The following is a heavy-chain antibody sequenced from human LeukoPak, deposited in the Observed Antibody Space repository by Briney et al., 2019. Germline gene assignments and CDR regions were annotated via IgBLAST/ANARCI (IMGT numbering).Heavy chain of an antibody. D-gene: IGHD4-23*01. V-gene: IGHV1-46*01. J-gene: IGHJ4*02. Sequence: ASVKVSCKASGYTFISYYMHWVRQAPGQGLEWMGIINPCGGSTNYAQNFQGRVTMTRDISSKTVYMELSSLRSEDTAVYYCARDRDYGGNPSTFGYWGQGTLVTVSS. CDR1: GYTFISYY. CDR2: INPCGGST. CDR3: ARDRDYGGNPSTFGY.